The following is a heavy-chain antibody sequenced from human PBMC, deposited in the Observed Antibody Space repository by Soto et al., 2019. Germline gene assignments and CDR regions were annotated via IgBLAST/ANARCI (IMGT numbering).Heavy chain of an antibody. CDR1: GGSISSSNYY. CDR3: ASTVSRRTFDY. V-gene: IGHV4-61*01. D-gene: IGHD4-4*01. CDR2: IYYSGST. Sequence: PSETLSLTCTVSGGSISSSNYYWSWIRQPPGKGLEWIGYIYYSGSTNYNPSLRSRVTISVDTSKNQFSLKLSSVTAADTAVYYCASTVSRRTFDYWGQGTLVTVS. J-gene: IGHJ4*02.